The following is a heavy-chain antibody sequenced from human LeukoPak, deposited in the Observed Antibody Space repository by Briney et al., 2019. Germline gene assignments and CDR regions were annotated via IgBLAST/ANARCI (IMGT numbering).Heavy chain of an antibody. J-gene: IGHJ3*02. V-gene: IGHV3-23*01. Sequence: GGSLRLSCAASGFTFSIYAMNWVRQAPGKGLEWVSLISASGGSTYYADSVKGRFTISRNNSKNTLYLQMNSLRAEDTAVYYCVRSRYNDAFDIWGQGTMVTVSS. CDR2: ISASGGST. D-gene: IGHD5-24*01. CDR3: VRSRYNDAFDI. CDR1: GFTFSIYA.